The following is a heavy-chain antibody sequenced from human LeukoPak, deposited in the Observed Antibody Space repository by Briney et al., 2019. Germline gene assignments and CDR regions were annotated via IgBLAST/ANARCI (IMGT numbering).Heavy chain of an antibody. V-gene: IGHV3-33*01. D-gene: IGHD3-16*01. CDR3: ARDLGGSRYYFDY. CDR1: GFTFSSYG. CDR2: IWYDGSNK. J-gene: IGHJ4*02. Sequence: PGGSLRLSCAASGFTFSSYGMHWVRQAPGKGLEWVAAIWYDGSNKNYADSVKGRFTISRDNSKNTLYLQMNSLRAEDTAVYYCARDLGGSRYYFDYWGQGTLVTVSS.